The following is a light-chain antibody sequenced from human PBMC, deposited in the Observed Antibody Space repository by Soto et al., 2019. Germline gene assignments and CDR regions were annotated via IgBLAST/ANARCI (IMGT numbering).Light chain of an antibody. J-gene: IGKJ5*01. V-gene: IGKV1-33*01. CDR2: DAS. Sequence: DLQVTPSPSYHCSLIEHKSAVYGQGSQDINKNLIWYQQKPGKAPKLLIYDASDLETGVPSRFSGSGSGTGYTFTISSLQPEDFATYYCQQYEGLPRTFGRGTRLEIK. CDR3: QQYEGLPRT. CDR1: QDINKN.